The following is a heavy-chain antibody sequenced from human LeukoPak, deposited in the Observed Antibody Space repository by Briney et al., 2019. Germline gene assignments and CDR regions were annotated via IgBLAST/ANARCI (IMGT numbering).Heavy chain of an antibody. Sequence: GSLRLSCAASGFTFSSDDMNWVCQAPGKGLEWVSGISGNGYSTHYADSVKGRFTISRDNSKNTLSLQMNSLRAEDTAVYYCAKVNWCSASCADAWGQGTLVTVSS. J-gene: IGHJ4*02. CDR2: ISGNGYST. V-gene: IGHV3-23*01. CDR3: AKVNWCSASCADA. CDR1: GFTFSSDD. D-gene: IGHD2-2*01.